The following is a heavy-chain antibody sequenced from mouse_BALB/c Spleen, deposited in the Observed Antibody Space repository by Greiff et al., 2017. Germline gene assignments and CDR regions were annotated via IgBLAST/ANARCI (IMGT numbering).Heavy chain of an antibody. CDR2: IYPGDGDT. J-gene: IGHJ4*01. D-gene: IGHD2-4*01. CDR1: GYAFSSSW. Sequence: QVQLKQSGPELVKPGASVKISCKASGYAFSSSWMNWVKQRPGQGLEWIGRIYPGDGDTNYNGKFKGKATLTADKSSSTAYMQLSSLTSVDSAVYFCASRRYDYENAMDYWGQGTSVTVSS. CDR3: ASRRYDYENAMDY. V-gene: IGHV1-82*01.